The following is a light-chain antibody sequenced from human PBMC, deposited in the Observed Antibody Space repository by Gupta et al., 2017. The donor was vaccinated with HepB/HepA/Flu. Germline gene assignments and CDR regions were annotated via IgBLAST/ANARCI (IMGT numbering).Light chain of an antibody. J-gene: IGKJ1*01. CDR1: QSVSNNY. CDR2: DTS. V-gene: IGKV3-20*01. Sequence: LNPSAGTLSLSPGERATHSCRPSQSVSNNYLAWYQQEPGQAPTLLIYDTSTRATGIPDRISGSGSGTVFTLTISRLEPEDFAMYYCQQDGSSPWTFGQGTQVEIK. CDR3: QQDGSSPWT.